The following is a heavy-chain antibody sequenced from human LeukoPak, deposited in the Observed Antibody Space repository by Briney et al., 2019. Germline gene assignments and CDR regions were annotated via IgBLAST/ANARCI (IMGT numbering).Heavy chain of an antibody. Sequence: GRSLRLSRAASGFTFSRYGMHWVRQAPGKGLEWVAIIWSDGSNKYYADSVKGRFTISRDNSKNTLYLQMNSLRAEDTAVYYCARDADSGGYYSYFDCWGQGTLVTVSS. V-gene: IGHV3-33*01. D-gene: IGHD3-22*01. J-gene: IGHJ4*02. CDR3: ARDADSGGYYSYFDC. CDR2: IWSDGSNK. CDR1: GFTFSRYG.